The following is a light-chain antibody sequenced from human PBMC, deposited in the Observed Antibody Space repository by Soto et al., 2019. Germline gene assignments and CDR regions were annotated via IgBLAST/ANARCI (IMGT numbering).Light chain of an antibody. Sequence: QSVLTQPPSVSAAPGQKVTISCSGSSSNIGNNYVSWYQQLPGTAPKLLIYDNNKRPSGIPDRFSGSKSGTSATLDITGLQTGDEAGYYCGTCDGSLSTHVVFGGGTKVTVL. CDR2: DNN. CDR3: GTCDGSLSTHVV. CDR1: SSNIGNNY. V-gene: IGLV1-51*01. J-gene: IGLJ2*01.